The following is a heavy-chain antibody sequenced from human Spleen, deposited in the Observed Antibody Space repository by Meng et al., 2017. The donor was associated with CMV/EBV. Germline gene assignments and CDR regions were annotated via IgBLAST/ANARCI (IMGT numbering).Heavy chain of an antibody. D-gene: IGHD2-2*01. J-gene: IGHJ5*02. V-gene: IGHV1-69*05. CDR1: GGTFSSFG. CDR2: IIPIFGTA. CDR3: ARDWGIVVEPAAPYNWFDP. Sequence: SVKVSCKASGGTFSSFGISWVRQAPGQGLEWMGDIIPIFGTANYAQKFQGRLTITTDESTRIAYMELSSLRYEDTAMYYCARDWGIVVEPAAPYNWFDPWGQGTLVTVSS.